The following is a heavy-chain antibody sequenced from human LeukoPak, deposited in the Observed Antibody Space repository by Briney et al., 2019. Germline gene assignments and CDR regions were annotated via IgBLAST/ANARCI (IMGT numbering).Heavy chain of an antibody. J-gene: IGHJ4*02. Sequence: ASVKVSCKASGYTFTGYYIHWVRQAPGQGLEWMGWINPNSGGTNYPQKFQGRVTMTRDTSISTAYMELSRLRSDDTAVYYCARVLVTMVRGVMAYFDYWGQGTLVTVSS. CDR1: GYTFTGYY. CDR3: ARVLVTMVRGVMAYFDY. CDR2: INPNSGGT. D-gene: IGHD3-10*01. V-gene: IGHV1-2*02.